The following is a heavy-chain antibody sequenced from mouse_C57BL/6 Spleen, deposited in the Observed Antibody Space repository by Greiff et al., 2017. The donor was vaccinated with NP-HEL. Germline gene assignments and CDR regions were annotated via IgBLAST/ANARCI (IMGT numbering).Heavy chain of an antibody. D-gene: IGHD5-1*01. J-gene: IGHJ1*03. V-gene: IGHV5-4*03. Sequence: EVKLMESGGGLVKPGGSLKLSCAASGFTFSSYAMSWVRQTPEKRLEWVATISDGGSYTYYPDNVKGRFTISRDNAKNNLYLQMSHLKSEDTAMYYCARGRTFPESFDVWGTGTTVTVSS. CDR2: ISDGGSYT. CDR1: GFTFSSYA. CDR3: ARGRTFPESFDV.